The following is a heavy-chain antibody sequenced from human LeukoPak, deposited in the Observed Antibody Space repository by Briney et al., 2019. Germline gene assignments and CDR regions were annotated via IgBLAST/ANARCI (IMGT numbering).Heavy chain of an antibody. CDR1: GFTFISYV. CDR2: ISGSGGST. V-gene: IGHV3-23*01. D-gene: IGHD3-10*01. Sequence: GGSLRLSCAASGFTFISYVMSWVRQAPGKGLEWVSDISGSGGSTYYADSVKGRFTISRDNSHNTLNLQMYSLRADDTAVYYCATRLTRGVGTYMDVWGKGTTVTVSS. J-gene: IGHJ6*03. CDR3: ATRLTRGVGTYMDV.